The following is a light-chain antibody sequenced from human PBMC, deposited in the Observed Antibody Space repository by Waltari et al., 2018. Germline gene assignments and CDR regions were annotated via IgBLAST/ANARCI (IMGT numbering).Light chain of an antibody. CDR2: WAS. CDR3: QQYYSTPPLT. CDR1: QSVLYSSKNKNY. J-gene: IGKJ4*01. V-gene: IGKV4-1*01. Sequence: DIVMTQSPDSLAVSLGEWATINCKSSQSVLYSSKNKNYLAWYQQKPGQPPRLLIYWASTRESGVPDRFSGSGSETDFTLTISSLQAEDVAVYYCQQYYSTPPLTFGGGTKVEIK.